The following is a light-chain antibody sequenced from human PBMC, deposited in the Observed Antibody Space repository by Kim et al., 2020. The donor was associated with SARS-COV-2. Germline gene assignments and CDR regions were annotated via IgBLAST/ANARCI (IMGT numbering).Light chain of an antibody. V-gene: IGKV1-39*01. Sequence: ASVGDRVTITCQASQTITSYLNWYQHKPGKAPKLLIYAASSLQIGVSSRFSGSGSGTDFTLTISSLQPEDFATYYCQQSYSSPRTFGQGTKVDIK. J-gene: IGKJ1*01. CDR3: QQSYSSPRT. CDR2: AAS. CDR1: QTITSY.